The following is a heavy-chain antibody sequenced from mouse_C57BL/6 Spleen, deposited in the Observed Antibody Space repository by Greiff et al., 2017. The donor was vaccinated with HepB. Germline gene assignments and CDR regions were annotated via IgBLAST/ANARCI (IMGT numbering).Heavy chain of an antibody. D-gene: IGHD1-3*01. CDR1: GFTFSDYG. J-gene: IGHJ2*01. Sequence: EVNLVESGGGLVKPGGSLKLSCAASGFTFSDYGMHWVRQAPEKGLEWVAYISSGSSTIYYADTVKGRFTISRDNAKNTLFLQMTSLRSEDTAMYYCARTNPYYFDYWGQGTTLTVSS. V-gene: IGHV5-17*01. CDR3: ARTNPYYFDY. CDR2: ISSGSSTI.